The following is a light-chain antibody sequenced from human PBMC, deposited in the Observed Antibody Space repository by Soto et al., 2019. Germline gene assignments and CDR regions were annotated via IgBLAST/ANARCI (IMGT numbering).Light chain of an antibody. CDR2: KAS. V-gene: IGKV1-5*03. CDR1: QSISNS. Sequence: IQMTQFPSTLSASVGDRVTITCRASQSISNSLAWFQQKSGEAPNLLIHKASSLESGVPSRFSGSGSGTEFTLTISSLQPDDFATYYGQQYNTYSWTFGQGTKVEIK. CDR3: QQYNTYSWT. J-gene: IGKJ1*01.